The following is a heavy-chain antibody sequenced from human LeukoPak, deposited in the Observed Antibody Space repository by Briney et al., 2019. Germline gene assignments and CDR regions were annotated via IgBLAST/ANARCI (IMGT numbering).Heavy chain of an antibody. Sequence: PGGSLRLSCAASGFTFSSYAMSWVRQAPGKGLEWVSAISGSGGSTYYADSVKGRFTISRDSSKNTLYLQMNSLRAEDTAVYYCAKSDCSSTSCYIGGFDYWGQGTLVTVSS. CDR1: GFTFSSYA. D-gene: IGHD2-2*02. CDR3: AKSDCSSTSCYIGGFDY. CDR2: ISGSGGST. J-gene: IGHJ4*02. V-gene: IGHV3-23*01.